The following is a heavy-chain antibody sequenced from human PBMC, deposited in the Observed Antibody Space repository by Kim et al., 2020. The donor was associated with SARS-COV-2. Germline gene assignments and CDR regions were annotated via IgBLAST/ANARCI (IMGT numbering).Heavy chain of an antibody. J-gene: IGHJ6*02. Sequence: ASVKVSCKASGYTFTSYGISWVRQAPGQGLDWMGWISAYNGNTNYAQKLQGRVTMTTDTSTSTAYMELRSLRSDDTAVYYCARDLRSATSPNITIFGVDRFYGMDVWGQGTTVTVSS. CDR3: ARDLRSATSPNITIFGVDRFYGMDV. V-gene: IGHV1-18*04. D-gene: IGHD3-3*01. CDR2: ISAYNGNT. CDR1: GYTFTSYG.